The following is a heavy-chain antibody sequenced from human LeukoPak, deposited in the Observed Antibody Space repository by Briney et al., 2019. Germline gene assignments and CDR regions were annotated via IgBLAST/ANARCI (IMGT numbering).Heavy chain of an antibody. D-gene: IGHD3-22*01. CDR2: TYYRSKWYN. CDR3: ARDPDYYDSSGYHPLDY. V-gene: IGHV6-1*01. CDR1: GDSVSSNSAA. Sequence: SQTLSLTCAISGDSVSSNSAAWHWIRQSPSRGLEWLGRTYYRSKWYNDYAVSVKSRITINPDTSKNQFSLQLNSVTPEDTAVYYCARDPDYYDSSGYHPLDYWGQGTLVTVSS. J-gene: IGHJ4*02.